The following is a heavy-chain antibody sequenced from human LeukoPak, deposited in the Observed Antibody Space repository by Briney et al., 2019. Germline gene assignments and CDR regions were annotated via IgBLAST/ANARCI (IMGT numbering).Heavy chain of an antibody. CDR2: IRYDGSNK. J-gene: IGHJ4*02. D-gene: IGHD5-12*01. Sequence: GGSLRLSCAESGCTFSSYGMHWVRQAPGKELEWVGFIRYDGSNKYYADSVKGRFTISRDNAKNSLYLQMYSLRAEDTAVYYCARGGLISSSGYGAYWGQRTLATVSS. V-gene: IGHV3-30*02. CDR1: GCTFSSYG. CDR3: ARGGLISSSGYGAY.